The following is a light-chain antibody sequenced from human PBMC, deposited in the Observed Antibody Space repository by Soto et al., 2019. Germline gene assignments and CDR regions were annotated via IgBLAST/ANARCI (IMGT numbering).Light chain of an antibody. J-gene: IGKJ3*01. CDR1: QDISNY. CDR3: QHYDNLPGT. V-gene: IGKV1-33*01. Sequence: DIQMTQSPSSLSASVGDRVTITCQASQDISNYLNWYQQKPGKAPKLLIYDASNLETGVPSRFSGSGSGTDFTFTISSLQPEEIATYYCQHYDNLPGTFGPGTKVDIK. CDR2: DAS.